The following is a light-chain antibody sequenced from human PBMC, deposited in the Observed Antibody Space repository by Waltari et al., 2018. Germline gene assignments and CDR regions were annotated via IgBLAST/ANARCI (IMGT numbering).Light chain of an antibody. CDR1: SADVGTYQY. Sequence: SVTISCAGTSADVGTYQYVSWYQQHPGRPPKLIIYEVTKRPSGVAARFSGSKSGNTASLTVSGLQAEDEADYYCTSYAGAHNLLFGGGTKLTVL. J-gene: IGLJ2*01. CDR3: TSYAGAHNLL. CDR2: EVT. V-gene: IGLV2-8*01.